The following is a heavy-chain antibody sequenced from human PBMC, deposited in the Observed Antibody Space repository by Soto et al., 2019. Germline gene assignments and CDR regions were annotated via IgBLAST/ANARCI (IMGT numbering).Heavy chain of an antibody. J-gene: IGHJ4*02. V-gene: IGHV1-69*13. CDR1: GGTFSSYA. CDR2: IIPIFGTA. CDR3: ARTSDDGQLVGYFDY. D-gene: IGHD6-6*01. Sequence: GASVKVSCKASGGTFSSYAISWVRQAPGQGLEWMGGIIPIFGTANYAQKFQGRVTITADESTSTAYMELSSLRSEDTAVYYCARTSDDGQLVGYFDYWGQGTLVTASS.